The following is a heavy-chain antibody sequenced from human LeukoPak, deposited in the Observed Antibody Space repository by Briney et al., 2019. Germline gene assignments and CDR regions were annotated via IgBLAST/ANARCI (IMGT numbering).Heavy chain of an antibody. J-gene: IGHJ4*02. V-gene: IGHV4-31*03. CDR2: IYYSGST. CDR3: ATSGYYDGNNYRDY. CDR1: GGSISSGGYY. D-gene: IGHD3-22*01. Sequence: SQTLSLTCTVSGGSISSGGYYWSWIRQHPGKGLEWIGYIYYSGSTYYNPSLKSRVTISVDTSKNQFSLKLSSVTAADTAVYYCATSGYYDGNNYRDYWGQGTLVTVSS.